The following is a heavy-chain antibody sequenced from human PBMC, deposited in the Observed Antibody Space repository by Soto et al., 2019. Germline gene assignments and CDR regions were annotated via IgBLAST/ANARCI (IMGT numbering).Heavy chain of an antibody. Sequence: SETLSLTCTVSGGSISSGGYYWSWIRQHPGKGLEWIGYIYYSGSTYYNPSLKSRVTISVDTSKNQFSLKLSSVTAADTAVYYCARVYSNYDSYYYYYMDVWGKGTTVTVSS. CDR2: IYYSGST. V-gene: IGHV4-31*03. D-gene: IGHD4-4*01. CDR1: GGSISSGGYY. J-gene: IGHJ6*03. CDR3: ARVYSNYDSYYYYYMDV.